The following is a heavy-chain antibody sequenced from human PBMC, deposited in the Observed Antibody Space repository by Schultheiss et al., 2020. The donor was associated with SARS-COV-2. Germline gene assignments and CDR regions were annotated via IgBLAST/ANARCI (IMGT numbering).Heavy chain of an antibody. CDR3: ARLPFVVVTGPIYNWFDA. CDR1: GVSIGSGGYY. V-gene: IGHV4-61*02. J-gene: IGHJ5*01. D-gene: IGHD2-21*02. CDR2: IYTSGST. Sequence: SQTLSLTCTVSGVSIGSGGYYWSWIRQPAGKGLEWIGRIYTSGSTNYNPSLKSRVTVSADLSKNQFSLKLSSVTAADTAVYYCARLPFVVVTGPIYNWFDAWGHGTLVTVSS.